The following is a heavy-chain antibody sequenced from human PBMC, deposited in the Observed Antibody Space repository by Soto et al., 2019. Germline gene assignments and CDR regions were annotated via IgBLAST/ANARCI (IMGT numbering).Heavy chain of an antibody. J-gene: IGHJ4*02. CDR2: ISYDGSNK. Sequence: QVQLVESGGGVVQPGRSLRLSCAASGFTFSSYGMHWVRQTPGKGLEWVAVISYDGSNKYYVDSVKCRFTISRDNSKNTLYLQMNSLRAEDTAVYYCAKDPAYMWLPCNHFDYWGQGTLVTVSS. CDR1: GFTFSSYG. D-gene: IGHD6-19*01. V-gene: IGHV3-30*18. CDR3: AKDPAYMWLPCNHFDY.